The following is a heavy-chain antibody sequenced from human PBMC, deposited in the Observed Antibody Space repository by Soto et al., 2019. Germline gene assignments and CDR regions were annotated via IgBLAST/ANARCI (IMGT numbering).Heavy chain of an antibody. CDR1: GYTLTELS. CDR2: FDPEDGET. D-gene: IGHD2-15*01. CDR3: ATDPRVVGYYYYGMDV. Sequence: VASVKVSCKVSGYTLTELSMHWVRQAPGKGLEWMGGFDPEDGETIYAQKFQGRVTMTEDTSTDTAYMELSSLRSEDTAVYYCATDPRVVGYYYYGMDVWGQGTTVTVSS. V-gene: IGHV1-24*01. J-gene: IGHJ6*02.